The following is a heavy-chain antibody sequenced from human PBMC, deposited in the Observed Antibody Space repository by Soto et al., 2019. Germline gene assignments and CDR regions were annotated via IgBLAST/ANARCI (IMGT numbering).Heavy chain of an antibody. Sequence: PSETISLTCTVSGGSLSNYYWSWIRQPPGNELEWIAYIYYNGITNYNPSLKSRVTISVDTSKNQFSLTLTSVTAADTAVYYCARGRRYYYDNTGPFYFEHWGKGTLVTVSS. CDR2: IYYNGIT. J-gene: IGHJ4*02. CDR1: GGSLSNYY. D-gene: IGHD3-22*01. V-gene: IGHV4-59*01. CDR3: ARGRRYYYDNTGPFYFEH.